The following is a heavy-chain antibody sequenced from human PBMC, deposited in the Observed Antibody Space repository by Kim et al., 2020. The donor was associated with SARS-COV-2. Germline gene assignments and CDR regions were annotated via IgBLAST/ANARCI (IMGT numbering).Heavy chain of an antibody. V-gene: IGHV1-24*01. CDR2: FDPEDGET. CDR1: GYTLTELS. D-gene: IGHD3-10*01. Sequence: ASVKVSCKVSGYTLTELSMHWVRQAPGKGLEWMGGFDPEDGETIYAQKFQGRVTMTEDTSTDTAYMELSSLRSEDTAVYYCATDPRGPPIYCGMDVWGQGTTVTVSS. CDR3: ATDPRGPPIYCGMDV. J-gene: IGHJ6*02.